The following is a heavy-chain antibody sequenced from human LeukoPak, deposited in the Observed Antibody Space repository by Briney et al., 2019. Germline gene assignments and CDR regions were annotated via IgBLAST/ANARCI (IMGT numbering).Heavy chain of an antibody. CDR1: GVSMSAYQ. Sequence: SETLSLTCTVSGVSMSAYQWSWVRQSPEKGLEWIGCINTKGETSYNPSLKSRVTMSADTYKTQFSLRLTSVTAADTAVYCARDLSPLNGRYYYYYMDVWGKGTTVTVS. CDR2: INTKGET. J-gene: IGHJ6*03. CDR3: ARDLSPLNGRYYYYYMDV. V-gene: IGHV4-4*07.